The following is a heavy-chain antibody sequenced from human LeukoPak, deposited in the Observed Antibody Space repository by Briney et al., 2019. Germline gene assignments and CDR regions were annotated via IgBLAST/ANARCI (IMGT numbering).Heavy chain of an antibody. CDR3: AIRHWHCGGGCQFDY. V-gene: IGHV1-24*01. J-gene: IGHJ4*02. CDR1: GYTLTELS. Sequence: ASVKVSCKVSGYTLTELSMHWVRQAPGKGLEWMGGFDPEDGETIYAQKFQGRVTMTEDTSTDTAYMELSSLRSEDTAVYYCAIRHWHCGGGCQFDYWGQGTLVTVSS. CDR2: FDPEDGET. D-gene: IGHD2-21*02.